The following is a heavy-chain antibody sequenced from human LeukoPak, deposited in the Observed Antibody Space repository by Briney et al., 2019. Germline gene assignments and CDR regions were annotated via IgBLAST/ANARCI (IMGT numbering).Heavy chain of an antibody. V-gene: IGHV4-39*01. CDR3: ARQVTIFGVVIRHDAFDI. CDR2: IYYSGST. CDR1: GGSISSSSYY. D-gene: IGHD3-3*01. J-gene: IGHJ3*02. Sequence: SETLSLTCTVSGGSISSSSYYWGWIRQPPGKGLEWIGSIYYSGSTYYNPSLKSRVTISVDTSKNQFSLKLSSVIAADTAVYYCARQVTIFGVVIRHDAFDIWGQGTMVTVSS.